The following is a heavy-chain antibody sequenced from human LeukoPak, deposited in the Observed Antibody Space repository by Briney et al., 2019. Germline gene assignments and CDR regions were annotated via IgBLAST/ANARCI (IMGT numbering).Heavy chain of an antibody. Sequence: PGGSLRLSCAASGFTFSSCSMNWVRQAPGKGLEWVSSISSSSSYIYYADSGKGRFTISRDNAKNSLYLQMNSLRAEDTAVYYCASFHSSGWDKFDYWGQGTLVTVSS. J-gene: IGHJ4*02. D-gene: IGHD6-19*01. V-gene: IGHV3-21*01. CDR3: ASFHSSGWDKFDY. CDR1: GFTFSSCS. CDR2: ISSSSSYI.